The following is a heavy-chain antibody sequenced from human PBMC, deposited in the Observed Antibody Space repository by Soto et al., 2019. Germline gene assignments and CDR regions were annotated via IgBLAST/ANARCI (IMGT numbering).Heavy chain of an antibody. V-gene: IGHV1-2*02. J-gene: IGHJ4*02. Sequence: QVQLVQSGAEVEKPGASVKVSCKASGYTFTGYYVHWVRQAPGQGLEWMGWINPNSGVTKYAHKFQGRGTMTRDTSISTAYMEVNRLTSDDTAVYYCARGGAVAVTEWGQGTLVTVSS. CDR3: ARGGAVAVTE. CDR1: GYTFTGYY. D-gene: IGHD6-19*01. CDR2: INPNSGVT.